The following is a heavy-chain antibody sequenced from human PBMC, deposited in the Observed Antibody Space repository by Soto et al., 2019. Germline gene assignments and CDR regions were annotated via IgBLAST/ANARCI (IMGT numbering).Heavy chain of an antibody. CDR1: SASISSYY. J-gene: IGHJ4*02. CDR3: ARGTSWQLPFDY. V-gene: IGHV4-59*01. Sequence: SETLSLTCTVSSASISSYYWSWIRQPPGKRLEWIGYISYSGSTDYNPSLKSRVTISGDTSKNQFSLKVSSVNAADTAVYYCARGTSWQLPFDYWGQGTLVTVSS. CDR2: ISYSGST. D-gene: IGHD6-13*01.